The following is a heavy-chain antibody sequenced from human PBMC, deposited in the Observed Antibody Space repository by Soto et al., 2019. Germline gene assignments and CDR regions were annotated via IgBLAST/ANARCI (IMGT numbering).Heavy chain of an antibody. CDR3: ARRDWSGSTSHFYFDY. CDR1: GCSIISSNW. J-gene: IGHJ4*02. D-gene: IGHD3-9*01. CDR2: IYHSGST. Sequence: PSDTLSLTCAVSGCSIISSNWWNWVRQPPGKGLEWIGEIYHSGSTYYKPSLKSRVAMSVDTSKNQFSLKLTSATAADTAVYYCARRDWSGSTSHFYFDYWGQGVLVTVSS. V-gene: IGHV4-4*02.